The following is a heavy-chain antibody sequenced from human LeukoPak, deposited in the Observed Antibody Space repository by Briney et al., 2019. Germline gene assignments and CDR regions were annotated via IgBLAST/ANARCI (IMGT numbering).Heavy chain of an antibody. Sequence: SVKVSCKASGGTFSSYAISWVRQAPGQGLEWMGGIIPIFGTANYAQKFQGRVTITADESTSTACMELSSLRSEDTAVYYCARDRLNPYSSSSVGYFDYWGQGTLVTVSS. CDR1: GGTFSSYA. CDR3: ARDRLNPYSSSSVGYFDY. J-gene: IGHJ4*02. D-gene: IGHD6-6*01. V-gene: IGHV1-69*13. CDR2: IIPIFGTA.